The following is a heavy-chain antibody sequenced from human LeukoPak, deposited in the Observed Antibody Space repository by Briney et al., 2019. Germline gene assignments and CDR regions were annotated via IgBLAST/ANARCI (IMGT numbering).Heavy chain of an antibody. V-gene: IGHV3-21*01. CDR1: GFTFSSHS. D-gene: IGHD6-13*01. J-gene: IGHJ4*02. CDR3: ARDRAKSVAAAGVY. CDR2: ISSSSSYI. Sequence: GGSLRLSCAASGFTFSSHSMNWVRQAPGKGLEWVSSISSSSSYIYYADSVKGRFTISRDNAKNSLYLQMNSLRAEDTAVYYCARDRAKSVAAAGVYWGQGTLVTVSS.